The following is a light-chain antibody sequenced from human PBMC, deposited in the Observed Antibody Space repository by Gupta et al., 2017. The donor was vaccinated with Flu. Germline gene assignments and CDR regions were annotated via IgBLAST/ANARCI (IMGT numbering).Light chain of an antibody. J-gene: IGLJ1*01. V-gene: IGLV2-14*01. CDR3: ISYTDSRTYV. CDR1: SSDVGGYQY. CDR2: EVS. Sequence: TSSDVGGYQYVAWYQQQPGKVPKLMIYEVSNRPSGVSYRFSGSKSGNTASLTISGLQAEDEGDYYCISYTDSRTYVFGTGTKVTVL.